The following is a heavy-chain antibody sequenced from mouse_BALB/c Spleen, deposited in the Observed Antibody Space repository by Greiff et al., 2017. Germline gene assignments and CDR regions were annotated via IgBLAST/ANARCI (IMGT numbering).Heavy chain of an antibody. CDR1: GFSLTSYG. Sequence: QVQLKESGPGLVAPSQSLSITCTVSGFSLTSYGVHWVRQPPGKGLEWLGVIWAGGSTNYNSALMSRLSISKDNSKSQVFLKMNSLQTDDTAMYYCARGDIENGNYVGFAYWGQGTLVTVSA. D-gene: IGHD2-1*01. CDR3: ARGDIENGNYVGFAY. J-gene: IGHJ3*01. CDR2: IWAGGST. V-gene: IGHV2-9*02.